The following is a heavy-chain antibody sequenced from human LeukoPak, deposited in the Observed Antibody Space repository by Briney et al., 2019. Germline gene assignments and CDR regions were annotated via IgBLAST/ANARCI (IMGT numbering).Heavy chain of an antibody. D-gene: IGHD3-22*01. CDR1: GFTFSSYA. Sequence: RAGGSLRLSCAASGFTFSSYAMSWVRQAPGKGLEWVSAISGSGGSTYYADSVKGRFTISRDNSKNTLYLQMNSLRAEDTAVYYCAKGGYYYDSSGVEPYYFDYWGQGTLVTVSS. V-gene: IGHV3-23*01. CDR3: AKGGYYYDSSGVEPYYFDY. J-gene: IGHJ4*02. CDR2: ISGSGGST.